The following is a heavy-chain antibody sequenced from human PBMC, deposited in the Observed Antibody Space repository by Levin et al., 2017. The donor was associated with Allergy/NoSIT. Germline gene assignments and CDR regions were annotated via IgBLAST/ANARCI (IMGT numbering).Heavy chain of an antibody. V-gene: IGHV3-9*01. CDR2: IGWNSGSI. Sequence: GGSLRLSCATSGFTFDDYAMHWARQAPGKGLEWVSGIGWNSGSIGYAVSVKGRFTISRDNAKNSLYLQMNSLRLEDTAVYYCVKDVNDIVGATTDFDYWGQGTLVTVSS. CDR1: GFTFDDYA. D-gene: IGHD1-26*01. J-gene: IGHJ4*02. CDR3: VKDVNDIVGATTDFDY.